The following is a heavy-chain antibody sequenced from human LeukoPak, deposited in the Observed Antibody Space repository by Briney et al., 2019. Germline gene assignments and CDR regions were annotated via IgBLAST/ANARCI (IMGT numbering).Heavy chain of an antibody. V-gene: IGHV4-30-2*01. D-gene: IGHD1-20*01. Sequence: PSETLSLTCTVSGGSISSGGYSWSWIRQPPGKGLEWIGYIYHSGSTYYNPSLKSRVTISVDRSKNQFSLKLSSVTAADTAVYYCARDGITGTFWGQGTLVTVSS. CDR3: ARDGITGTF. CDR1: GGSISSGGYS. J-gene: IGHJ4*02. CDR2: IYHSGST.